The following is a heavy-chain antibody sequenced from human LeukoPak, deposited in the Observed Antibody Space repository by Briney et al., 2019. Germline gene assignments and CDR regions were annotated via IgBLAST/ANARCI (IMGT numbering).Heavy chain of an antibody. CDR3: AKTIYPVLDYYGLDV. CDR2: IRSKVYGETT. V-gene: IGHV3-49*04. CDR1: GFSFGGYA. J-gene: IGHJ6*02. Sequence: GGSLRLSCTTSGFSFGGYAMSWVRQAPGKGLQWVGFIRSKVYGETTEYPASGKGRFTMSRDHSRGIAYLEMNSLRIEDTAVYYCAKTIYPVLDYYGLDVWGQGTTVTVSS. D-gene: IGHD3-3*02.